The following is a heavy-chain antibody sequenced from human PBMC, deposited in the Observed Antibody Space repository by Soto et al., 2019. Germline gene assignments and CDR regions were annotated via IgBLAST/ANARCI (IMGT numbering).Heavy chain of an antibody. Sequence: QEQLVQSGAEVKKPGSSVRVSCKDSGGLFSSYVISWVRQAPGQGLEWMGGIIPVFGSTNYAQKFQGRVTITADESTNTAYMDLSSLKSEDTAIYYCARGGSGYVWFNEFWGQGTLVTVSS. CDR1: GGLFSSYV. V-gene: IGHV1-69*01. CDR2: IIPVFGST. D-gene: IGHD3-22*01. CDR3: ARGGSGYVWFNEF. J-gene: IGHJ4*02.